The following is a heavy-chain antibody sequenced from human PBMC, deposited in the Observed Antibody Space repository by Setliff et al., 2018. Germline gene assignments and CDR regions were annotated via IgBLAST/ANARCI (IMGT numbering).Heavy chain of an antibody. CDR1: GYSISSGYY. D-gene: IGHD2-2*01. CDR3: ARDITYCTSSGCHDRAFDI. Sequence: SETLSLTCTVSGYSISSGYYWGWIRQPPGKGLEWIGSTYHSGSTYYNPSLKSRVTISVDTSKNQFSLKLSSVTAADTAVYYCARDITYCTSSGCHDRAFDIWGQGTVVIVSS. J-gene: IGHJ3*02. V-gene: IGHV4-38-2*02. CDR2: TYHSGST.